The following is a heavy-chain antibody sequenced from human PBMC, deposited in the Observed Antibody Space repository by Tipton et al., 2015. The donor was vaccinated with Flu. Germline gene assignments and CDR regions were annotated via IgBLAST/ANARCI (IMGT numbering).Heavy chain of an antibody. CDR2: IYTSGST. J-gene: IGHJ4*02. CDR3: ARDAQEHCSSSSSCSEFDY. D-gene: IGHD2-2*01. Sequence: TLSLTCTVSGGSISSYYWSWIRQPAGKGLEWIGRIYTSGSTSYNPSLKSRVTMSVDTSKNQFSLKLSSVTAADTAVYYCARDAQEHCSSSSSCSEFDYWGRGTLVPVFS. CDR1: GGSISSYY. V-gene: IGHV4-4*07.